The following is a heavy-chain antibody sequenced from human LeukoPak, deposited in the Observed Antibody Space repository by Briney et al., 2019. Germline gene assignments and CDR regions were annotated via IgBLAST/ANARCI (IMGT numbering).Heavy chain of an antibody. CDR3: ARAHKGYCSSTSCLNWFDP. CDR2: IIPLFGTA. CDR1: GGTFSSYA. J-gene: IGHJ5*02. V-gene: IGHV1-69*13. Sequence: SVKVSCKASGGTFSSYAISWVRQAPGQGLEWMGGIIPLFGTANYAQKFQGRVTITADESTSTAYMELSSLRSEDTAVYYCARAHKGYCSSTSCLNWFDPWGQGTLVTVSS. D-gene: IGHD2-2*01.